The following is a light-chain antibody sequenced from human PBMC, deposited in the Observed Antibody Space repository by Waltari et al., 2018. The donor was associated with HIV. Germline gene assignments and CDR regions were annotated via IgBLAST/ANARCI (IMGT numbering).Light chain of an antibody. CDR2: GNN. CDR3: QSYDSSLSGSVV. J-gene: IGLJ2*01. CDR1: SSNIAANSN. V-gene: IGLV1-40*01. Sequence: QSVLTQPPSSSGAPGPRVTIPRPWRSSNIAANSNVPRYQQFPGTAPKLLLSGNNDRPSGGPDRFSGSRSGTSAFLAITGLQADDEADYYCQSYDSSLSGSVVFGGGTKLTVL.